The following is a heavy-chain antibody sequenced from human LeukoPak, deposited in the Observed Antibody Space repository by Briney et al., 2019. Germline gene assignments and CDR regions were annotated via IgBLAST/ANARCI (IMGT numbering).Heavy chain of an antibody. Sequence: SETLSLTCAVYGGSFSGYYWSWIRQPPGKGLEWIGEINHSGSTNYNPSLKSRVTISVDTSKNQFSLKLSSVTAADTAVYYCARGPKYCCSTSCPVRYYYYYYMDVWGKGTTVTVSS. V-gene: IGHV4-34*01. J-gene: IGHJ6*03. CDR1: GGSFSGYY. CDR2: INHSGST. D-gene: IGHD2-2*01. CDR3: ARGPKYCCSTSCPVRYYYYYYMDV.